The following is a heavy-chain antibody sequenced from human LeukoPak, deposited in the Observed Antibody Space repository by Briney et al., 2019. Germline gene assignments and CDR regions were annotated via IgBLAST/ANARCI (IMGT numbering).Heavy chain of an antibody. CDR1: GYTLTELS. D-gene: IGHD3-16*01. J-gene: IGHJ3*02. V-gene: IGHV1-24*01. CDR3: ARDSGGGGMSAFDI. Sequence: ASVKVSCKVSGYTLTELSMHWVQQAPGKGLEWMGGFDPEDGETIYAQKFQGRVTMTRDTSTSTVYMELSSLRSEDTAVYYCARDSGGGGMSAFDIWGQGTMVTVSS. CDR2: FDPEDGET.